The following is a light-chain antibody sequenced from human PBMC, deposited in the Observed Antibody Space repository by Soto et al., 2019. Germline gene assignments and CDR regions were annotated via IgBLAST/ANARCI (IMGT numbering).Light chain of an antibody. V-gene: IGLV4-69*01. CDR2: LKSDGSH. Sequence: QPVLTQSPSASASLGASVKLTSTLSSGHDSYAIAWHQQQPEKGPRFLMKLKSDGSHSKGDGIPDRFSGSSSGAERYLTISSLQSEDEADYYCQTWGSGIRVVFGGGTKLTVL. CDR1: SGHDSYA. J-gene: IGLJ2*01. CDR3: QTWGSGIRVV.